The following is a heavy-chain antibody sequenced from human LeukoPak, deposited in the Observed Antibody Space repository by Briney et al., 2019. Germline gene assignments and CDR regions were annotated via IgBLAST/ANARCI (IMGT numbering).Heavy chain of an antibody. D-gene: IGHD3-16*01. J-gene: IGHJ3*02. CDR3: ASSRGEGAFDI. Sequence: SVKVSCKASGGTFSSNAISWVRQAPGQGLEWMGGIIPIFGTANYAQKFQGRVTITTDESTSTAYMELSSLRSEDTAVYYCASSRGEGAFDIWGQETTVTVSS. V-gene: IGHV1-69*05. CDR1: GGTFSSNA. CDR2: IIPIFGTA.